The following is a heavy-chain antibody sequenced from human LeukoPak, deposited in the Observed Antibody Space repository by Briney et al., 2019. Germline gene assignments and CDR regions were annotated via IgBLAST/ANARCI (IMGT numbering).Heavy chain of an antibody. J-gene: IGHJ4*02. CDR1: GFTFSDNY. Sequence: GGSLRLSCAASGFTFSDNYMSWLRQAPGKGLEWVSYISSSGSTIYYADSVKGRFTISRDNAKNSLYQQMNSLRAEDTAVYYCARSTGTLNFDYWGQGTLVTVSS. CDR2: ISSSGSTI. V-gene: IGHV3-11*04. D-gene: IGHD6-13*01. CDR3: ARSTGTLNFDY.